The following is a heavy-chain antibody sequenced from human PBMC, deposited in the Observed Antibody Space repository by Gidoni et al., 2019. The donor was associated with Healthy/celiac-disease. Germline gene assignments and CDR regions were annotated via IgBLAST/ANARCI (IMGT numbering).Heavy chain of an antibody. Sequence: VQLQESGPGLVKPSQTLSLTCTVSGGSISSGSYYWSWIRQPAGKGLEWIGRIYTSGSTNYNPSLKSRVTMSVDTSKNQFSLKLSSVTAADTAVYYCARATVAGTWVDYWGQGTLVTVSS. D-gene: IGHD6-19*01. CDR3: ARATVAGTWVDY. V-gene: IGHV4-61*02. CDR1: GGSISSGSYY. CDR2: IYTSGST. J-gene: IGHJ4*02.